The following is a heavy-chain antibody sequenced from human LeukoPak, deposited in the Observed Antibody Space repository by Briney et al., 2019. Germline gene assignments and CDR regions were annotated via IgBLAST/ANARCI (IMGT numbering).Heavy chain of an antibody. V-gene: IGHV1-2*02. CDR1: GYTFTGYY. Sequence: ASVKVSCKASGYTFTGYYMHWVRQAPGQGLEWMGWINPNSGGTNYAQKFQGRVTMTRDTSISTAHMELSRLRSDDTAVYYCARDTGSGWFDYWGQRTLVTVSS. D-gene: IGHD6-19*01. CDR2: INPNSGGT. J-gene: IGHJ4*02. CDR3: ARDTGSGWFDY.